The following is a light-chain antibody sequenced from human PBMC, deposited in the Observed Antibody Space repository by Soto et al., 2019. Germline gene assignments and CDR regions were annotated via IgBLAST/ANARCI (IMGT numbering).Light chain of an antibody. CDR1: SSDVGDYNY. Sequence: QSVLTQPAFVSGSPGQSITISCTGTSSDVGDYNYVSWYQQHPGKAPKLMIYEVSNRPSGVSNRFSGSKSGNTASLTISGLQAEDEADYYCSSYTRSSTLYVFGTGTKLTVL. CDR3: SSYTRSSTLYV. J-gene: IGLJ1*01. CDR2: EVS. V-gene: IGLV2-14*01.